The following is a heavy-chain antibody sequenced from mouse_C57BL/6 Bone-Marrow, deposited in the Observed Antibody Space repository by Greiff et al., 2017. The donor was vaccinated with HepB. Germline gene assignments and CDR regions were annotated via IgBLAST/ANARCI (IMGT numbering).Heavy chain of an antibody. Sequence: QVQLKQSGAELASPGASVTLSCKASGYTFTDHIMNWVKKRPGQGLEWIGRIYPVSGETNYNQKFMGKATFSVDRSSSTVYMVLNSLTSEDPAVYYCGRRLDSSGSAWFAYWGQGTLVTVSA. J-gene: IGHJ3*01. CDR2: IYPVSGET. V-gene: IGHV1-11*01. CDR3: GRRLDSSGSAWFAY. D-gene: IGHD3-2*02. CDR1: GYTFTDHI.